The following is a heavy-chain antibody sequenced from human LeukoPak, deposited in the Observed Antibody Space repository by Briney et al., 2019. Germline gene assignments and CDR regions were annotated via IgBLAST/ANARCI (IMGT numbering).Heavy chain of an antibody. Sequence: GGSLRLSCAASGFTFSSYSMNWVRRAPGKGLEWVSYISSSSSTIYYADSVKGRFTISRDNAKNSLYLQMNSLRAEDTAVYYCASVTGDSYYYDSSGPGPGDYYYYMDVWGKGTTVTVSS. CDR2: ISSSSSTI. V-gene: IGHV3-48*01. J-gene: IGHJ6*03. CDR1: GFTFSSYS. D-gene: IGHD3-22*01. CDR3: ASVTGDSYYYDSSGPGPGDYYYYMDV.